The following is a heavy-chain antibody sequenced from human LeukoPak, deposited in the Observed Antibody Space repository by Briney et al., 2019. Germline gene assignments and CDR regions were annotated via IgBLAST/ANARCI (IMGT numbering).Heavy chain of an antibody. CDR1: GFIFSNAW. D-gene: IGHD5-18*01. Sequence: GGSLRLSCVASGFIFSNAWMSWVRQAPGKGLGWVGHIKSKTDGGTADYVAPVKGRFTISRDDSKNTLYLQMNSLKIKDTAVYYCTTDRHTAMVQFDYWGQGTLVTVSS. J-gene: IGHJ4*02. CDR2: IKSKTDGGTA. CDR3: TTDRHTAMVQFDY. V-gene: IGHV3-15*01.